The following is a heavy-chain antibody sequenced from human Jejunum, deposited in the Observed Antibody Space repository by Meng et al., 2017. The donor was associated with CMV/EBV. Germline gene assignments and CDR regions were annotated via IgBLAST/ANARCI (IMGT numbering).Heavy chain of an antibody. CDR3: AKALMYSSGYYYYGMDV. D-gene: IGHD6-19*01. J-gene: IGHJ6*02. V-gene: IGHV3-23*01. CDR1: FSSYA. Sequence: FSSYAMSWVRQAPGKGLEWVSAISGSGDSTYYADSVKGQFTISRDNSKNTLYLQMNSLRAEDTAVYYCAKALMYSSGYYYYGMDVWGQGTTVTVSS. CDR2: ISGSGDST.